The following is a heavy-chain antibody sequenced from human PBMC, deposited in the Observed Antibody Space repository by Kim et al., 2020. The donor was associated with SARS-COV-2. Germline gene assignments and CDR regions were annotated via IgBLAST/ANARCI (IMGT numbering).Heavy chain of an antibody. J-gene: IGHJ4*02. CDR3: AKSRVTSSASSDY. V-gene: IGHV3-30*02. D-gene: IGHD2-2*01. Sequence: YVDSLKGRFTISRDNSKNMLYLQKSSLRAEDTAVYYCAKSRVTSSASSDYWGQGTLVTVSS.